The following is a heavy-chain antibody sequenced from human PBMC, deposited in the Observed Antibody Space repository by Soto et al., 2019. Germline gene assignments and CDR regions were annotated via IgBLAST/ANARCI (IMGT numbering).Heavy chain of an antibody. V-gene: IGHV3-64*01. CDR2: ISSNGGST. CDR1: GFTFSSYA. J-gene: IGHJ4*02. CDR3: ARLNPIAAAFDY. Sequence: EVQLVESGGGLVQPGGSLRLSCAASGFTFSSYAMHWVRQAPGKGLEYVSAISSNGGSTHYANSVKGRFTISSDNSKNTLYLQMGSLRAEDMAVYYCARLNPIAAAFDYWGQGTLVTVSS. D-gene: IGHD6-13*01.